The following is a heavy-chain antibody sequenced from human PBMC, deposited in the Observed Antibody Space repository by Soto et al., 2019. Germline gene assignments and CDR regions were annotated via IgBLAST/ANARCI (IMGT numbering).Heavy chain of an antibody. V-gene: IGHV3-23*01. Sequence: GGSLRLSCAASGFTFRTYAMSWVRQAPGKGLEWVPLITGSGSTTYYADSVKGRFSISRDESKSTLYLQMNSLRAEDTAVYYCARSEVSESNFDYWGQGTLVTVSS. CDR3: ARSEVSESNFDY. CDR1: GFTFRTYA. CDR2: ITGSGSTT. J-gene: IGHJ4*02.